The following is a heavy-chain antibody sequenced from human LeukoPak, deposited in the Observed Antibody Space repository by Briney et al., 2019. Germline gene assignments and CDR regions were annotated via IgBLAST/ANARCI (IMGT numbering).Heavy chain of an antibody. J-gene: IGHJ5*02. D-gene: IGHD3-3*01. CDR2: INHSGST. Sequence: SETLSLTCAVYGGSFSGYYWSWIRQPPGKGLEWIGEINHSGSTNYNPSLKSRVTISVDTSKNQFSLKLSSVTAADTAVYYCARGYNDFWSGYYGGFIRFDPWGQGTLVTVSS. V-gene: IGHV4-34*01. CDR1: GGSFSGYY. CDR3: ARGYNDFWSGYYGGFIRFDP.